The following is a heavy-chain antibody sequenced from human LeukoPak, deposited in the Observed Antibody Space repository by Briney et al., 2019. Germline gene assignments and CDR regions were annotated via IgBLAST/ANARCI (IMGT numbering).Heavy chain of an antibody. J-gene: IGHJ3*02. CDR3: AKDVGYATAAPGDAFDI. D-gene: IGHD6-13*01. V-gene: IGHV3-9*01. CDR2: ISWNSGSI. CDR1: GFTFSNYW. Sequence: GGSLRLSCAASGFTFSNYWMKWVRQAPGKGLEWVSGISWNSGSIGYADSVKGRFTISRDNAKNSLYLQMNSLRAEDTALYYCAKDVGYATAAPGDAFDIWGQGTMVTVSS.